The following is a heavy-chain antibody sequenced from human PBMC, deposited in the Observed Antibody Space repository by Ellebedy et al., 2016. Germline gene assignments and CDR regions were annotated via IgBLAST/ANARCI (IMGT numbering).Heavy chain of an antibody. V-gene: IGHV3-23*01. D-gene: IGHD5-18*01. CDR2: TRANGADT. CDR1: GFTFSSYA. CDR3: ARVRGRYNYGSFDY. Sequence: GGSLRLXXAASGFTFSSYAMSWVRQAPGMGLDWVSSTRANGADTQYADSVKGRFTISRDNTKNSLFLEMNSLTAEDTAVYYCARVRGRYNYGSFDYWGQGTLVTVSS. J-gene: IGHJ4*02.